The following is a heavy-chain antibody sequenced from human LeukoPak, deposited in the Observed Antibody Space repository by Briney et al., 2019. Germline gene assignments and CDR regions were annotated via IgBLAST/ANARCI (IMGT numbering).Heavy chain of an antibody. Sequence: PSETLPLTCTVSGGSISSYYWSWIRQPPGKGLEWIGYIYYSGSTNYNPSLKSRVTISVDTSKNQFSLKLSSVTAADTAVYYCARQAGSWLYYYYYGMDVWGQGTTVTVSS. CDR2: IYYSGST. CDR1: GGSISSYY. CDR3: ARQAGSWLYYYYYGMDV. J-gene: IGHJ6*02. V-gene: IGHV4-59*08. D-gene: IGHD5-12*01.